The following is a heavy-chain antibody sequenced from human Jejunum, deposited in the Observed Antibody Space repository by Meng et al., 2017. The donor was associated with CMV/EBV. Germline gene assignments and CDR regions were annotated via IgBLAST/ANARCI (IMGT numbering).Heavy chain of an antibody. Sequence: GYTFTDYYIHWVRQAPGQGLEWMGCIAPSTGATNYAQKFQVRVTMTRDTSITTSYMELSSLTSDDTAVYFCARVRSRYNWNDDAFWGQGTLVTVSS. V-gene: IGHV1-2*02. CDR3: ARVRSRYNWNDDAF. CDR2: IAPSTGAT. D-gene: IGHD1-20*01. J-gene: IGHJ4*02. CDR1: GYTFTDYY.